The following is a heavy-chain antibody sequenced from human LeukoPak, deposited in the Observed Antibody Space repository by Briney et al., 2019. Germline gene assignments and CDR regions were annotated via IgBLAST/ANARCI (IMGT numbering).Heavy chain of an antibody. CDR1: GYTFTGYY. CDR3: ARCVAAAGSCDY. J-gene: IGHJ4*02. CDR2: INPYSGDT. V-gene: IGHV1-2*02. Sequence: ASVKVSCKASGYTFTGYYIHWVRQAPGQGLEWMGWINPYSGDTNYAQKFQGRVTITADESTSTAYMELSSLRSEDTAVYYCARCVAAAGSCDYWGQGTLVTVSS. D-gene: IGHD6-13*01.